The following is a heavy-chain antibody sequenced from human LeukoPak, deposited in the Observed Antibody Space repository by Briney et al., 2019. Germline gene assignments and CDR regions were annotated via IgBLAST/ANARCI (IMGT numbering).Heavy chain of an antibody. Sequence: GSSVKVSGKASGGTCSSYAISWVRQAPGQGLEWMGWINTNTGNPTYAQGFTGRFVFSLDTSVSTAYLQISSLKAEDTAVYYCASSVAGMGYWGQGTLVTVSS. CDR1: GGTCSSYA. CDR3: ASSVAGMGY. D-gene: IGHD6-19*01. J-gene: IGHJ4*02. V-gene: IGHV7-4-1*02. CDR2: INTNTGNP.